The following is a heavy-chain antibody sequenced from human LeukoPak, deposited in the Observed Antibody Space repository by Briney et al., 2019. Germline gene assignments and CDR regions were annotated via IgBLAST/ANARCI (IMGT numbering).Heavy chain of an antibody. J-gene: IGHJ4*02. CDR1: GFTFSKAW. D-gene: IGHD4-23*01. Sequence: GGSLRLPCAASGFTFSKAWMSWVRQAPGKGLECVGRIKSKNDDGTVTYAAPVKGRFAISRDDSKNTVYLQMNSLKTEDSAVYYCTTDPGGNSGFDHWGPGTLVTVSS. CDR3: TTDPGGNSGFDH. V-gene: IGHV3-15*01. CDR2: IKSKNDDGTV.